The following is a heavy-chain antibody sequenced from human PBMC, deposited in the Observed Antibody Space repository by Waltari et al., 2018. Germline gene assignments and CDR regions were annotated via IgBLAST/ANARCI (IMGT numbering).Heavy chain of an antibody. V-gene: IGHV4-38-2*01. Sequence: QVQLQESGPGLVKPSETLSLTCAVPGYPISSGCYWGWIRQPPGKGLEWIGSIYHSGSTYYNPSLKSRVTISVDTSKNQFSLKLSSVTAADTAVYYCASLYSSGCYDYWGQGTLVTVSS. CDR3: ASLYSSGCYDY. J-gene: IGHJ4*02. D-gene: IGHD6-19*01. CDR2: IYHSGST. CDR1: GYPISSGCY.